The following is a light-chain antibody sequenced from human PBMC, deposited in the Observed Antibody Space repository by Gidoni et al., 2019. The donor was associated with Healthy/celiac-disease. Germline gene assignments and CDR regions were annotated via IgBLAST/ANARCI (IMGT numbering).Light chain of an antibody. CDR1: QSVSSY. V-gene: IGKV3-11*01. CDR3: QQRSNWPPLT. J-gene: IGKJ4*01. CDR2: DAS. Sequence: EIVLTQSPATLSFSPGDRATLSCRASQSVSSYLAWYQQRPGQAPRLLIYDASNRATGIPARFSGSGSGTDFTHTISSLEPEDFAVYYCQQRSNWPPLTFGGGTKVEIK.